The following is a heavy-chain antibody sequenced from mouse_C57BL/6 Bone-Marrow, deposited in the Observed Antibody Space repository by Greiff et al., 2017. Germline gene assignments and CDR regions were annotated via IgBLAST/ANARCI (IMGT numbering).Heavy chain of an antibody. J-gene: IGHJ2*01. D-gene: IGHD4-1*02. V-gene: IGHV1-19*01. CDR2: INPYNGGT. CDR1: GYTFTDYY. Sequence: EVKLQESGPVLVKPGASVKMSCKASGYTFTDYYMNWVKQSHGKSLEWIGVINPYNGGTSYNQKFKGKATLTVDKSSRTAYLELNSLTSEDSAVYYCARSNWDFDYWGQGTTLTVSS. CDR3: ARSNWDFDY.